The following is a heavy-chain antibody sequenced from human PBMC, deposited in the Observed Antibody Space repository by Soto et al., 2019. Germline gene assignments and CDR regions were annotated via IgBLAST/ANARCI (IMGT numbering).Heavy chain of an antibody. J-gene: IGHJ6*02. Sequence: GASVKVSCKASGGTFSSYAISWVRQAPGQGLEWMGGIIPIFGTANYARKFQGRVTITADESTSTAYMELRSLRSDDTAVYYCARDAYYTANPNYYYSGRAVWGQGTTVTVSS. CDR2: IIPIFGTA. D-gene: IGHD3-3*01. CDR3: ARDAYYTANPNYYYSGRAV. V-gene: IGHV1-69*13. CDR1: GGTFSSYA.